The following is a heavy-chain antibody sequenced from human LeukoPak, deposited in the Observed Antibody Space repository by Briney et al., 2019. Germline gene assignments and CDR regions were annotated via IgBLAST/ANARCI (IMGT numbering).Heavy chain of an antibody. CDR3: ARVGGSYIIDY. V-gene: IGHV3-7*01. Sequence: QSGGSLRLSCAASGFTFSTYWMSWVRQAPGKGLEWVANIKRDGSERYYVDSVKGRFTISRDNAKNSLYLQMNSLRAEDTAVYYCARVGGSYIIDYWGPGTLVTVSS. D-gene: IGHD1-26*01. CDR2: IKRDGSER. J-gene: IGHJ4*02. CDR1: GFTFSTYW.